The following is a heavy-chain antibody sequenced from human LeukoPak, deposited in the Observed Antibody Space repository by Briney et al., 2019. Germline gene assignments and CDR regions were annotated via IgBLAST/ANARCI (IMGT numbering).Heavy chain of an antibody. D-gene: IGHD1-26*01. CDR2: ISWNSGSI. J-gene: IGHJ6*03. Sequence: GRSLRLSCAASGFTFDDYAMHWVRQAPGKGLEWVSGISWNSGSIDYADSVKGRFTISRDNAKNSLYLQMNNLRAGDTALYYCARGGGIVGASNRYYYYYMDVWGKGTTVTISS. CDR1: GFTFDDYA. V-gene: IGHV3-9*01. CDR3: ARGGGIVGASNRYYYYYMDV.